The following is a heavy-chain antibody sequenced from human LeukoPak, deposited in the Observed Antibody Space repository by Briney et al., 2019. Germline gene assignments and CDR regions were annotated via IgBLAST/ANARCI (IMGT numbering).Heavy chain of an antibody. Sequence: ESSETLSLTCTVSGGSISTYYWSWIREPPGKGLEWIGYIYYSGSTSYNPSLKSRVTISVDTSKNQFSLKLSSVTAADTAVYYCARDATMMGNYFNYWGQGTLVTVSS. J-gene: IGHJ4*02. CDR2: IYYSGST. CDR1: GGSISTYY. CDR3: ARDATMMGNYFNY. V-gene: IGHV4-59*12. D-gene: IGHD5-12*01.